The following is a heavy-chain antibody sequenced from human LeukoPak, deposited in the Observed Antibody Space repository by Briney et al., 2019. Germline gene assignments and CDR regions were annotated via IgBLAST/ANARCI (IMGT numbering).Heavy chain of an antibody. CDR1: GFTLSSYW. CDR2: LHPDGSVT. CDR3: ARGRDGYNPDY. Sequence: GGSLRLSCVASGFTLSSYWMHWVRQTPGKGLVWVSRLHPDGSVTFYADSVKGRFTISRDNAKNSLYLQMNSLRAEDTAVYYCARGRDGYNPDYWGQGTLVTVSS. J-gene: IGHJ4*02. V-gene: IGHV3-74*01. D-gene: IGHD5-24*01.